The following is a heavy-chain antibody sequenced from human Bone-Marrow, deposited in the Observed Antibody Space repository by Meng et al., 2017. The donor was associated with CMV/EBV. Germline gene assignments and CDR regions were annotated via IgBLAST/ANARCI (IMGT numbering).Heavy chain of an antibody. CDR2: IVVGSGNT. V-gene: IGHV1-58*01. D-gene: IGHD4-11*01. Sequence: SVKVSCKASGFTFTSSAVQWVRQARGQRLEWIGWIVVGSGNTNYAQKFQGRVTITADKSTSTAYMELSSLRSEDTAVYYCARDPDYSTYYYYGMDVWGQGTTVTVSS. CDR1: GFTFTSSA. J-gene: IGHJ6*02. CDR3: ARDPDYSTYYYYGMDV.